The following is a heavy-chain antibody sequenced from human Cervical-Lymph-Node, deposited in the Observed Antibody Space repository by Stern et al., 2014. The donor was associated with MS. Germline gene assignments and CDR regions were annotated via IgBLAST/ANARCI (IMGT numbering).Heavy chain of an antibody. CDR1: GFTFSRYA. J-gene: IGHJ4*02. CDR2: ISYDGRHE. Sequence: DQLVESGGGVVQPGRSLRLPCAASGFTFSRYAFHWVRQAPGKGLEWVAVISYDGRHEDYADAVKGRFTISRDDSKNTLFLQMDSLRADDTAIYYCARDRRGYSYGSGVFDYWGQGTLVAVSS. CDR3: ARDRRGYSYGSGVFDY. V-gene: IGHV3-30*01. D-gene: IGHD5-18*01.